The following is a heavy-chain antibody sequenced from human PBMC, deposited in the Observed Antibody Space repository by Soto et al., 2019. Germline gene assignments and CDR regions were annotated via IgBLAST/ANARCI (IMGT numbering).Heavy chain of an antibody. J-gene: IGHJ5*01. D-gene: IGHD1-26*01. V-gene: IGHV4-31*03. Sequence: QVQLQESGPGLVKPSQTLSLTCSVSGGSISSGGYYWSWIRQHPEKGLEWIGYIYYSGSTNYSPSLKSRVIISVDTSSNRFSLDLRSVTAADTAIYYCARHSASWQWFDYWGQGTLVTVSS. CDR2: IYYSGST. CDR3: ARHSASWQWFDY. CDR1: GGSISSGGYY.